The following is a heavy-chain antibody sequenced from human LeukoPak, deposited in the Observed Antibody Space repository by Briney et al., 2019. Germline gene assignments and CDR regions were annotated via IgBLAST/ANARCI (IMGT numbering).Heavy chain of an antibody. CDR2: ISAYNGNT. D-gene: IGHD4-17*01. CDR1: GYTFTSYG. Sequence: ASVTVSCMASGYTFTSYGISWVRQAPGQGLEWMGWISAYNGNTNYAQKLQGRVTMTTDTSTSTAYMELRSLRSDDTAVYYCARGDYGDYYYYYYGMDVWGQGTTVTVSS. J-gene: IGHJ6*02. CDR3: ARGDYGDYYYYYYGMDV. V-gene: IGHV1-18*01.